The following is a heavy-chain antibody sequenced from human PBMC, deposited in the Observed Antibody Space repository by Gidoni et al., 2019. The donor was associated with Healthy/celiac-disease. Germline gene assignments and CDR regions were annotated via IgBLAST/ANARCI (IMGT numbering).Heavy chain of an antibody. CDR2: IDYSGST. D-gene: IGHD2-2*01. V-gene: IGHV4-39*01. CDR3: ARRICSSTSCYPLFGDNWFDP. J-gene: IGHJ5*02. Sequence: QLQLQESGPGLVKPAETLSLTCTVPGGSISSRRYYWGWIRQPPGKGLEWIGSIDYSGSTDYNPSLKSRVTISVDTSKNQFSLKLSSVTAADTAVYYCARRICSSTSCYPLFGDNWFDPWGQGTLVTVSS. CDR1: GGSISSRRYY.